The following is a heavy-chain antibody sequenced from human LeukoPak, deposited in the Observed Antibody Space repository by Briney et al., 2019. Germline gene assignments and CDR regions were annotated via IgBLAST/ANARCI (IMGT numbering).Heavy chain of an antibody. J-gene: IGHJ4*02. V-gene: IGHV1-69*05. Sequence: SVKVSCKASGYTFTSYGISWVRQAPGQGLEWMGRIIPIFGTANYAQKFQGRVTITTDESTSTAYMELSSLRSEDTAVYYCASMSEYYDSSGYNYWGQGTLVTVSS. D-gene: IGHD3-22*01. CDR2: IIPIFGTA. CDR1: GYTFTSYG. CDR3: ASMSEYYDSSGYNY.